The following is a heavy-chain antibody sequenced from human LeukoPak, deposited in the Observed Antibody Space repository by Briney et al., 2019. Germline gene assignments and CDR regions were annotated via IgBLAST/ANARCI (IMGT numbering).Heavy chain of an antibody. D-gene: IGHD3-3*01. CDR3: ARGPFWSGFEYFQH. CDR1: GGSISSYY. CDR2: IYYSGST. V-gene: IGHV4-30-4*08. Sequence: SETLSLTRTVSGGSISSYYWSWIRQPPGKGLEWIGYIYYSGSTYYNPSLKSRVTISVDTSKNQFSLKLSSVTAADTAVYYCARGPFWSGFEYFQHWGQGTLVTVSS. J-gene: IGHJ1*01.